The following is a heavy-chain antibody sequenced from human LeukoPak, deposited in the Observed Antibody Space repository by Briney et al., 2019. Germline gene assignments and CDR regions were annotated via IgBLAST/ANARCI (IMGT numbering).Heavy chain of an antibody. J-gene: IGHJ6*02. CDR2: IYSGGST. Sequence: PGRSLRLSCAASGFTFSSYGMHWVRQAPGKGLEWVSVIYSGGSTYYADSVKGRFTISRDNSKNTLYLQMNSLRAEDTAVYYCAREMIGEYCSSTSCPGYYYYGMDVWGQGTTVTVSS. CDR1: GFTFSSYG. D-gene: IGHD2-2*01. V-gene: IGHV3-66*01. CDR3: AREMIGEYCSSTSCPGYYYYGMDV.